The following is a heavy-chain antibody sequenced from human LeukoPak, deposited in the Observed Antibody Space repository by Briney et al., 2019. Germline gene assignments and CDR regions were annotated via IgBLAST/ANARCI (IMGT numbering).Heavy chain of an antibody. CDR1: GFTFTSHW. CDR2: INGDGSGT. V-gene: IGHV3-74*01. CDR3: ASGYYYGGSPAFDI. D-gene: IGHD3-22*01. J-gene: IGHJ3*02. Sequence: GGSLRLSCTASGFTFTSHWMHWVRQVPGKGLVWVSRINGDGSGTNHADFVKGRFTISRDNAKNTLYLQMNSLRVEDTAVYYCASGYYYGGSPAFDIWGQGTMVTVSS.